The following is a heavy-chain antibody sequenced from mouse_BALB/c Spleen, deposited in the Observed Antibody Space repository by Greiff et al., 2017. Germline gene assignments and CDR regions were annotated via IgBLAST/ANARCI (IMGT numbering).Heavy chain of an antibody. D-gene: IGHD1-1*01. Sequence: DVQLVESGGGLVQPGGSRKLSCAASGFTFSSFGMHWVRQAPEKGLEWVAYISSGSSTIYYADTVKGRFTISRDNPKNTLFLQMTSLRSEDTAMYYCASASSYGGYYFDYWGQGTTLTVSS. CDR1: GFTFSSFG. J-gene: IGHJ2*01. CDR2: ISSGSSTI. V-gene: IGHV5-17*02. CDR3: ASASSYGGYYFDY.